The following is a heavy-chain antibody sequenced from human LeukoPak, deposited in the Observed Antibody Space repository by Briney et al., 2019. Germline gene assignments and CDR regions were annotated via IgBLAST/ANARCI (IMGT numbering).Heavy chain of an antibody. Sequence: GGSLRLSCAASGFTFSTYAMSWVRQAPGKGLEWVSAISSSGSSTYYADSVKGRFTISRDNSKNTLYLQMNSLRAEDTAVYYCAKYCGYSSSWYKLGFDYWGQGTLVTVSS. CDR2: ISSSGSST. CDR1: GFTFSTYA. V-gene: IGHV3-23*01. CDR3: AKYCGYSSSWYKLGFDY. J-gene: IGHJ4*02. D-gene: IGHD6-13*01.